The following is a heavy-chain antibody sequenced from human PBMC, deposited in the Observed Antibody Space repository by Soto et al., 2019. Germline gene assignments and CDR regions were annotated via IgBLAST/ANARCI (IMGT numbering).Heavy chain of an antibody. CDR3: SRRSPEVFDP. V-gene: IGHV4-39*02. Sequence: SETLSLTCTVSGGSIATSSYFWAWIRRPPGKGLEWIGSIDYRGTIYNNPSLKSRVTISVDTSKNHFSLKLDSVTAADTALYYCSRRSPEVFDPWGQGTPVTVSS. CDR2: IDYRGTI. J-gene: IGHJ5*02. CDR1: GGSIATSSYF.